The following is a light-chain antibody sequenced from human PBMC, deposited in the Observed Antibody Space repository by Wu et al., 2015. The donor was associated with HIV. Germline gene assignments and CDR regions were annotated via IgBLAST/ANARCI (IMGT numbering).Light chain of an antibody. V-gene: IGKV3-11*01. CDR2: GAS. Sequence: EIVMTQSPATLSVSPGERATLSCRASQSVSSNLAWYQQKPGQAPRLLINGASNRATGTPARFSGSGSGTDFTLTVSSLEPEDFAVYYCQQGSNWPLTFGQGTRLEIK. J-gene: IGKJ5*01. CDR3: QQGSNWPLT. CDR1: QSVSSN.